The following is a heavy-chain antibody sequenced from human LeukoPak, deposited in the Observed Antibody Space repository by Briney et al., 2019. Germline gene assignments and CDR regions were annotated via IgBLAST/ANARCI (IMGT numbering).Heavy chain of an antibody. CDR3: ARGGPQYSSGIDY. CDR2: MSYDGRNK. J-gene: IGHJ4*02. CDR1: RFTFSSYT. Sequence: GGSLRLSCAASRFTFSSYTMHWVRQAPGKGLEWVAVMSYDGRNKYYADSVKGRFTISRDNSKNTLYLQMNSLRTEDTAVYYCARGGPQYSSGIDYWGQRILATVSS. D-gene: IGHD6-19*01. V-gene: IGHV3-30-3*01.